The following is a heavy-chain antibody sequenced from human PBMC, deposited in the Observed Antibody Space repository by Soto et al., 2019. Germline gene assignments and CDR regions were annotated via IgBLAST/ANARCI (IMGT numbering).Heavy chain of an antibody. CDR1: GFTFSSYG. D-gene: IGHD5-12*01. Sequence: QVQLVESGGGVVQPGRSLRLSCAASGFTFSSYGMHWVRQAPGKGLEWVALVWYDGGNKYYADSVKGRFTISRDNSKNTLYLQMNRLRVEDTAVYYCVRAAGYSGNDYVYYYGMDVWGQGTTVTVSS. J-gene: IGHJ6*02. V-gene: IGHV3-33*01. CDR3: VRAAGYSGNDYVYYYGMDV. CDR2: VWYDGGNK.